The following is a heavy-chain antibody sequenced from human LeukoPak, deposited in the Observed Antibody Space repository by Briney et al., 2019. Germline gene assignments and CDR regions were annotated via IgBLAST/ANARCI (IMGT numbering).Heavy chain of an antibody. CDR1: GGSFSDYY. CDR2: INHSGST. J-gene: IGHJ4*01. CDR3: ARLQDFETRGYYLGY. D-gene: IGHD3-22*01. Sequence: SSETLSLTCAVYGGSFSDYYWNWIRQPPGKGLEWIGEINHSGSTNYNPSLKSRVTMSVDTFKNQFSLTLSSVNAADTAVYYCARLQDFETRGYYLGYWGHGTLVTVSS. V-gene: IGHV4-34*01.